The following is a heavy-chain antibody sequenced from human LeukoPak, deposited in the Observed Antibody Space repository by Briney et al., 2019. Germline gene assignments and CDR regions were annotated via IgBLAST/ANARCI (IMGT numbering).Heavy chain of an antibody. CDR2: IYHSGST. CDR3: ARATQGMVRGVIITD. Sequence: SGTLSLTCAVSGGSISSSNWWGWVRQPPGKGLEWIGEIYHSGSTNYNPSLKSRVTISVDKSKNQFSLKLSSVTAADTAVYYCARATQGMVRGVIITDWGQGTLVTVSS. D-gene: IGHD3-10*01. J-gene: IGHJ4*02. V-gene: IGHV4-4*02. CDR1: GGSISSSNW.